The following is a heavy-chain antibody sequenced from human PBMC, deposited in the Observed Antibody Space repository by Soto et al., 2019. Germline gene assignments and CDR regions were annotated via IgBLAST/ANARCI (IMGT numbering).Heavy chain of an antibody. CDR2: ISHDGSNT. J-gene: IGHJ5*02. Sequence: GGSLRLSCVASGFTLSNTGMHWVRQAPGKGLEWVAMISHDGSNTYNGDSVKGRFTISRDNSWNTLYLQMDSLRPEDTSVYYCAKDWGSSGWFNWFDPWGQGTLVTVSS. V-gene: IGHV3-30*18. CDR1: GFTLSNTG. D-gene: IGHD6-19*01. CDR3: AKDWGSSGWFNWFDP.